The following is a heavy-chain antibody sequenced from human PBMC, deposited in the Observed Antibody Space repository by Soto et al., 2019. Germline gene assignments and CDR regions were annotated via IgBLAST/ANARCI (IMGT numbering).Heavy chain of an antibody. D-gene: IGHD2-15*01. CDR2: VIPLFRTA. Sequence: QVQLVQSGAEVKKPGSSVKVSCKSSGGTFSNSPISWVRQAPGQGLEWMGGVIPLFRTANYAQKFQGRVTITADESTNTAYMELSSLRSGDTAVYYCARSRFVVGVTEDYYGMDVWCQGTTVTVAS. CDR1: GGTFSNSP. J-gene: IGHJ6*02. V-gene: IGHV1-69*12. CDR3: ARSRFVVGVTEDYYGMDV.